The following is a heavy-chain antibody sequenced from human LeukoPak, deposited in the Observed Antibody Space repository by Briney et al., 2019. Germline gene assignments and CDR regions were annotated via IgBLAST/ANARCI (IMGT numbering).Heavy chain of an antibody. CDR3: ARERVLLWFGGPEYYYYYMDV. CDR2: IYYSGST. D-gene: IGHD3-10*01. J-gene: IGHJ6*03. Sequence: SETLSLTCTVSGGSTGSYYWSWIRQPPGKGLEWIGYIYYSGSTNYNPSLKSRVTISVDTSKNQFSLKLSSVTAADTAVYYCARERVLLWFGGPEYYYYYMDVWGKGTTVTISS. V-gene: IGHV4-59*01. CDR1: GGSTGSYY.